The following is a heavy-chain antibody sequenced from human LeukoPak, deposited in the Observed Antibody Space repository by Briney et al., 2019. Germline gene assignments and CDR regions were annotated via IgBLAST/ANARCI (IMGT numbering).Heavy chain of an antibody. CDR3: ARTSRTTGTSWWGDDWFDP. CDR1: GYTFTGYY. Sequence: SVKVSCKASGYTFTGYYMHWVRQAPGQGLEWMGWINSNSGGTNYAQKFQGWVTMTRDTSITTAYMELSRLRSDDTAVYYCARTSRTTGTSWWGDDWFDPWGQGTLVTVSS. CDR2: INSNSGGT. D-gene: IGHD1-1*01. J-gene: IGHJ5*02. V-gene: IGHV1-2*04.